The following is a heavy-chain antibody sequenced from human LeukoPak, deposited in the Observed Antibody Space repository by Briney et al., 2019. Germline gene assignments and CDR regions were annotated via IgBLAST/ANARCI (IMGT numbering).Heavy chain of an antibody. CDR3: ARQKCTSTSCLTKNAFDI. V-gene: IGHV4-4*09. Sequence: SETLSLTCTVSGSISGYYWSWIRQPPGKGLEWIGYIYTSGSTNYNPSLESRVTISVDTSKNQFSLDLSSVTAVDTAVYYCARQKCTSTSCLTKNAFDIWGQGTMVTVSS. D-gene: IGHD2-2*01. CDR1: GSISGYY. J-gene: IGHJ3*02. CDR2: IYTSGST.